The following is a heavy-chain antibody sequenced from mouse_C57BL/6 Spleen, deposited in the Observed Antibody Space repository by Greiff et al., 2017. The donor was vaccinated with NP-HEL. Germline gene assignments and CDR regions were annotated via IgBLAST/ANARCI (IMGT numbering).Heavy chain of an antibody. CDR2: IYPGSGST. Sequence: QVQLQQPGAELVKPGASVKMSCKASGYTFTSYWITWVKQRPGQGLEWIGDIYPGSGSTNYNEKFKSKATLTVDTSSSTAYMQLSSLTSEDSAVYYCARGGYYSNYPYAMDYWGQGTSVTVSS. J-gene: IGHJ4*01. V-gene: IGHV1-55*01. D-gene: IGHD2-5*01. CDR3: ARGGYYSNYPYAMDY. CDR1: GYTFTSYW.